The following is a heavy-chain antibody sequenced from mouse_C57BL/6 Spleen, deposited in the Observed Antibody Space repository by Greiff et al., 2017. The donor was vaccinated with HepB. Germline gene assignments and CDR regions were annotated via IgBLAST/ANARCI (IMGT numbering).Heavy chain of an antibody. CDR2: ISYDGSN. CDR1: GYSITSGYY. D-gene: IGHD1-1*01. Sequence: EVKLMESGPGLVKPSQSLSLTCSVTGYSITSGYYWNWIRQFPGNKLEWMGYISYDGSNNYNPSLKNRISITRDTSKNQFFLKLNSVTTEDTATYYCARKNYYGWDYAMDYWGQGTSVTVSS. V-gene: IGHV3-6*01. CDR3: ARKNYYGWDYAMDY. J-gene: IGHJ4*01.